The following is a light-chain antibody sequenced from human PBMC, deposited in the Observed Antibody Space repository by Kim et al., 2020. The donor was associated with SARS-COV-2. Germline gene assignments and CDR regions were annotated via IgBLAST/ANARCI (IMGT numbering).Light chain of an antibody. Sequence: EIVLTQSPGTLSLSPGERATLSCRASQRVSSSYLAWYQQKPGQAPRLLIYGASSRATGIPDRFSGRGAGTEFTLTISRLEPEDIAVYYCQKYGRATRITFGGGTKVDIK. CDR2: GAS. V-gene: IGKV3-20*01. CDR1: QRVSSSY. J-gene: IGKJ4*01. CDR3: QKYGRATRIT.